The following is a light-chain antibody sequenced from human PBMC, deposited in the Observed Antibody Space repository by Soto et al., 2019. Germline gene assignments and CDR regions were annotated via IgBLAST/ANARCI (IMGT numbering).Light chain of an antibody. V-gene: IGKV3-20*01. Sequence: EIVLTQSPGTLSLSAGERATLSCRPSQTVSSTYFAWYQQKPGQAPRLLIYGASNRATGIPDRFSGSGSGTDFTLTISRLEPEDFAVYYCQQYGSSGTFGQGTKVEIK. CDR2: GAS. CDR3: QQYGSSGT. J-gene: IGKJ1*01. CDR1: QTVSSTY.